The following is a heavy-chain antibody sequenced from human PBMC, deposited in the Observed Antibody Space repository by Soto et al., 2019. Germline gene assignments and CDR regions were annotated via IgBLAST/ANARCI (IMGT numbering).Heavy chain of an antibody. CDR2: ISSDGGTK. CDR3: GEFCAGVCVTKGCMDG. CDR1: GFTFSTYL. Sequence: EVQLLESGGDLVQPGGSLRLSCAASGFTFSTYLMTWVRQAPGKGLEWVSTISSDGGTKYYADSVKGRFTFTRDDSTNALYLRMYGLKAEATALQYCGEFCAGVCVTKGCMDGWGKVSTVTV. J-gene: IGHJ6*03. V-gene: IGHV3-23*01. D-gene: IGHD3-16*01.